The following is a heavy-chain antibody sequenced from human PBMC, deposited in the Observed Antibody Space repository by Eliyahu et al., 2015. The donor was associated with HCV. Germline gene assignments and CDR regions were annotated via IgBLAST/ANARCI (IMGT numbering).Heavy chain of an antibody. V-gene: IGHV3-23*03. Sequence: ESGGGLAQPGGSLXLSCVASGXPFKXXFLARXPXXXGKGVEWVAFIDDGGHIKIYADSVRGRFAVSRDNSHNVLFLEMNSLRLDDTAVYYCGNWRGGYEYIDYWGQGTLVTVSS. CDR2: IDDGGHIK. CDR3: GNWRGGYEYIDY. D-gene: IGHD5-12*01. J-gene: IGHJ4*02. CDR1: GXPFKXXF.